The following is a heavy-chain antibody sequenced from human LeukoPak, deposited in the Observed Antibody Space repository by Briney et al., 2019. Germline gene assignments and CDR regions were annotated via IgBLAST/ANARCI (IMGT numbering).Heavy chain of an antibody. CDR1: GYTFTSYG. Sequence: GASVKVSCTASGYTFTSYGISWVRQAPGQGLEWMGWISAYNGNTNYAQKLQGRVTMTTDTSTSTAYMELRSLRSDDTAVYYCARERIYFGSGRDLTDARLFYYYGMDIWGQGTTVTVSS. D-gene: IGHD3-10*01. V-gene: IGHV1-18*01. CDR2: ISAYNGNT. J-gene: IGHJ6*02. CDR3: ARERIYFGSGRDLTDARLFYYYGMDI.